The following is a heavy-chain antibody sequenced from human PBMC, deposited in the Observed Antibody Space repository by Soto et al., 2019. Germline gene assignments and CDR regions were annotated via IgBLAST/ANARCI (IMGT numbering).Heavy chain of an antibody. CDR2: ISYDGSNK. J-gene: IGHJ6*03. Sequence: GGSLRLSWAASGFTFSSCGMHWVRQAPGKGLEWVAVISYDGSNKYYADSVKGRFTISRDNSKNTLYLQMNSLRAEDTAVYYCARTMVRGVITLQMYCCMAVWGKGTTVTVSS. CDR1: GFTFSSCG. D-gene: IGHD3-10*01. CDR3: ARTMVRGVITLQMYCCMAV. V-gene: IGHV3-30*03.